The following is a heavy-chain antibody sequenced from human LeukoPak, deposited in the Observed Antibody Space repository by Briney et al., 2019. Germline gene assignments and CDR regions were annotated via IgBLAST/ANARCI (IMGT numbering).Heavy chain of an antibody. CDR1: GYTFTSYY. V-gene: IGHV1-46*01. CDR3: ARDRQWRNAGYSGYDRTKEFDH. Sequence: ASVKVSCKASGYTFTSYYMHWVRQAPGQGLEWMGIINPSGGSTSYAQKFQGRVTMTRDMSTSTVYMELSSLRSEDTAVYYCARDRQWRNAGYSGYDRTKEFDHWGQGTLVTVSS. CDR2: INPSGGST. J-gene: IGHJ4*02. D-gene: IGHD5-12*01.